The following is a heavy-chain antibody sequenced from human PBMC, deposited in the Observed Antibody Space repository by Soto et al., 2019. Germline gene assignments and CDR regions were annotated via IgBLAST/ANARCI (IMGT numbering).Heavy chain of an antibody. J-gene: IGHJ6*02. Sequence: ASVKVSCKASGYTFTSYDINWVRQAPGQGLEWMGWINPNSGGTNYAQKFQGWVTMTRDTSISTAYMELSRLRSDDTAVYYCARGVGYCSGGSCQRPYGMDVWGQGTTVTVSS. V-gene: IGHV1-2*04. CDR2: INPNSGGT. CDR3: ARGVGYCSGGSCQRPYGMDV. CDR1: GYTFTSYD. D-gene: IGHD2-15*01.